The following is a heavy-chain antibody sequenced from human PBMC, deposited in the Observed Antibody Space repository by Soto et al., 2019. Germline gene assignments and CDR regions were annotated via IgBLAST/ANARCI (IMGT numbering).Heavy chain of an antibody. Sequence: EVQLLESGGGLVQPGGSLRLSCAASGFTFSSYTMTWVRQAPGRGLEWVSSISGSGDSTYSADSVKGRFTISRDNSKNTLYLQMNSLRAEDTAIYYCAKDGSYYDSPTESDYWGQGTLVTVSS. J-gene: IGHJ4*02. CDR2: ISGSGDST. CDR3: AKDGSYYDSPTESDY. CDR1: GFTFSSYT. D-gene: IGHD3-22*01. V-gene: IGHV3-23*01.